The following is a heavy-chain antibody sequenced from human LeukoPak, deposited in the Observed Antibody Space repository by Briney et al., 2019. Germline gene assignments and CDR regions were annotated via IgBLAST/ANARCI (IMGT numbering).Heavy chain of an antibody. CDR2: INSDGSST. J-gene: IGHJ4*02. V-gene: IGHV3-74*01. Sequence: GGSLRLSCAASGFTFSSFWMHWVRHAPGKGLVWVSRINSDGSSTGYADSVKGRFTISRDNAKNTLYLQMNSLRAEDTAVYYCVKSFDCWGQGTLVTVSS. CDR1: GFTFSSFW. CDR3: VKSFDC.